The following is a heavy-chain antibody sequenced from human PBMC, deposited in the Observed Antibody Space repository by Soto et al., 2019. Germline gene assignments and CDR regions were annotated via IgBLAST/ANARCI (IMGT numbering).Heavy chain of an antibody. J-gene: IGHJ3*02. D-gene: IGHD3-22*01. CDR3: ARGGSGYSLVGFDI. V-gene: IGHV4-30-2*01. CDR2: IYHSGST. CDR1: GGSISSGGYS. Sequence: SGTLSLTCAVSGGSISSGGYSWSWIRQPPGKGLEWIGYIYHSGSTYYNPSLKSRVTISVDRSKNQFSLKLSSVTAADTAVYYCARGGSGYSLVGFDIWGQGTMVTVSS.